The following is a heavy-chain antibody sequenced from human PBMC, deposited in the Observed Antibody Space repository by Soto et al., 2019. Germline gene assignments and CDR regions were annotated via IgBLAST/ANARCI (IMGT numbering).Heavy chain of an antibody. D-gene: IGHD7-27*01. J-gene: IGHJ4*02. CDR1: GFTFSDYD. CDR2: IGHGYDT. Sequence: EVPLVESGGGLVQPGGSLTLSCAASGFTFSDYDMHWVRQASGEGPEWVASIGHGYDTYYADSVRGRFTISRDNAKNSFYLQMNSLRVEDTAMFYCASLGARIYLAQGSLVTVSS. CDR3: ASLGARIY. V-gene: IGHV3-13*04.